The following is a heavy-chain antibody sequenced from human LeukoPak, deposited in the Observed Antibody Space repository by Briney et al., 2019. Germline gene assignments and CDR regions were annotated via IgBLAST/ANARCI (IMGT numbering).Heavy chain of an antibody. V-gene: IGHV4-38-2*02. J-gene: IGHJ3*02. CDR2: IYHSGST. Sequence: PSETLSLTCTVSGYSISSGYYWGWIRQPPGKGLEGIGSIYHSGSTYYNPSLKSRVTISVDTSKNQFSLKLSSVTAADTAVYYCARTYYDILTGYNHDAFDIWGQGTMVTVSS. D-gene: IGHD3-9*01. CDR3: ARTYYDILTGYNHDAFDI. CDR1: GYSISSGYY.